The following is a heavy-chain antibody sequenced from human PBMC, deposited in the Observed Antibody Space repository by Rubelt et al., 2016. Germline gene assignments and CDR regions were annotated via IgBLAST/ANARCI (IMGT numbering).Heavy chain of an antibody. D-gene: IGHD3-10*01. CDR3: ARDVIGKLEY. J-gene: IGHJ4*02. Sequence: EVQLLESGGGLVQPGGSLRLSCAASGFSVTDNYISWVRQAPGKGLEWVANINQGGSSENLLDSVKGRLTISRDNAKNLLVLQMNSLGVEDTAVYYCARDVIGKLEYWGQGTLVTVSS. V-gene: IGHV3-7*05. CDR2: INQGGSSE. CDR1: GFSVTDNY.